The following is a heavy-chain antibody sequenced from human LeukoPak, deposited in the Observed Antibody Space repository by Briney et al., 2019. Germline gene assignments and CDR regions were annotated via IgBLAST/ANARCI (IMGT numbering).Heavy chain of an antibody. CDR3: GRHLYGSGSSRGFDY. J-gene: IGHJ4*02. Sequence: PSETLSLTCTVSGGSISSYYWSWIRQPPGKGLEWIGYIYYSGSTNYNPSLKSRVTISVVTSKNQFFLKLSSVTAADTAVYYCGRHLYGSGSSRGFDYWGQGTLVTVSS. V-gene: IGHV4-59*08. D-gene: IGHD3-10*01. CDR2: IYYSGST. CDR1: GGSISSYY.